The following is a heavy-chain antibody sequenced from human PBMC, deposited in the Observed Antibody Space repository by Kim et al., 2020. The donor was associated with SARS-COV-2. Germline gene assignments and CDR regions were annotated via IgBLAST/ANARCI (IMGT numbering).Heavy chain of an antibody. CDR2: T. V-gene: IGHV3-23*01. D-gene: IGHD1-26*01. CDR3: EKDQWATMTHDGPFNY. Sequence: TYYGHSVKGRFTISRDNSKNTLYLQMSSLRAEDTAIYYCEKDQWATMTHDGPFNYCGQLTLFSVSP. J-gene: IGHJ4*02.